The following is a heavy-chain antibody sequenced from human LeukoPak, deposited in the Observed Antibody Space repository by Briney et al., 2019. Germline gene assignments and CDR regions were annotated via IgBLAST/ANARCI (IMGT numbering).Heavy chain of an antibody. D-gene: IGHD1-1*01. CDR3: ASKTTGTAGTFDY. CDR1: GGSISTSY. J-gene: IGHJ4*02. Sequence: PSETLSLTCTVSGGSISTSYWNWVRQPPGKGLEWIGEIHHSGSTNYNPSLKSRVTISVDKSKNQFSLKLTSVTAADTAVYYCASKTTGTAGTFDYWGQGTLVTVSS. CDR2: IHHSGST. V-gene: IGHV4-59*12.